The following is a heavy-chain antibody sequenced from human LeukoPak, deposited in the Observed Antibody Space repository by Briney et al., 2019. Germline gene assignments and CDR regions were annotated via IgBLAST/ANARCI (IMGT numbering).Heavy chain of an antibody. V-gene: IGHV3-11*01. CDR2: ISSSGSTI. D-gene: IGHD3-3*01. J-gene: IGHJ6*03. Sequence: GGSLRLSCAASGFTFSDYYMSWIRQAPGKGLEWVSYISSSGSTIYYADSVRGRFTISRDNAKNSLYLQMNSLRAEDTALYYCARWGYYDFWSGYKVGYYYYYMDVWGKGTTVTVSS. CDR3: ARWGYYDFWSGYKVGYYYYYMDV. CDR1: GFTFSDYY.